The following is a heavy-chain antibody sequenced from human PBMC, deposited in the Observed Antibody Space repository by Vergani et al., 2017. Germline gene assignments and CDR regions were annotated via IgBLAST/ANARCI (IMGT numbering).Heavy chain of an antibody. Sequence: QVQLVESGGGVVQPGRSLRLSCAASGFTFSSYAMHWVRQAPGKGLEWVAVISYDGSNKYYADSVKGRFTISRDNSKSTLYLQMNSLRAEDTAVYYCARGVWDSGYYFPRDYWGQGTLVTVSS. J-gene: IGHJ4*02. D-gene: IGHD3-22*01. V-gene: IGHV3-30*01. CDR1: GFTFSSYA. CDR2: ISYDGSNK. CDR3: ARGVWDSGYYFPRDY.